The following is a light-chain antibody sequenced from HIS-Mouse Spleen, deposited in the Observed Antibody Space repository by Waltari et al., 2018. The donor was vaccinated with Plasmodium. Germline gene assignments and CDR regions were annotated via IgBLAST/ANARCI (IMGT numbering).Light chain of an antibody. Sequence: QSALTQPRSVSESPGQSVTISCPGTSSYVGGLNSVSWYQQHPGKAPKLMFYDVSKRPSGVPDRFSGSKSGNTASLTISGLQAEDEADYYCCSYAGSYTLVFGGGTKLTVL. V-gene: IGLV2-11*01. CDR1: SSYVGGLNS. CDR2: DVS. CDR3: CSYAGSYTLV. J-gene: IGLJ2*01.